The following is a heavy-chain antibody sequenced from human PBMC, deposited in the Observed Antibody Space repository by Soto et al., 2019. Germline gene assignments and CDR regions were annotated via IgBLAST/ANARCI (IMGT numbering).Heavy chain of an antibody. CDR3: ARDGRSSSYDF. V-gene: IGHV1-69*18. D-gene: IGHD6-13*01. CDR2: IIPNFGTP. J-gene: IGHJ4*02. CDR1: GGTFSTYG. Sequence: QVQLVQSGAEVKKPGSSVKVSCKSSGGTFSTYGINWVRQAPGQGLEWMGMIIPNFGTPTYAQKFWGRVSITADESTSTAYMELSSLTSDDTAFYYCARDGRSSSYDFWGQGTLVTVSS.